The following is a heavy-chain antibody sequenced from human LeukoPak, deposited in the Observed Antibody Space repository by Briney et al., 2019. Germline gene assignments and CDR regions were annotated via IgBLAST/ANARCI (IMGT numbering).Heavy chain of an antibody. CDR2: IKSDESTT. Sequence: GGSLRLSCAASGFTFSSYWMNWVRQAPGKGLVGVSRIKSDESTTSYADSVKGRFTIYRDNARNTLYLQMNSLRTEDTAVYYCARGDGGSYGGRFDYWGQGTLVTVSS. CDR3: ARGDGGSYGGRFDY. J-gene: IGHJ4*02. CDR1: GFTFSSYW. V-gene: IGHV3-74*01. D-gene: IGHD1-26*01.